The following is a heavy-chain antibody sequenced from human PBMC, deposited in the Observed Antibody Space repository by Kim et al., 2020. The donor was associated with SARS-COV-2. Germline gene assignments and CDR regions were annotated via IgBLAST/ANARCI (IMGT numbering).Heavy chain of an antibody. CDR3: ARNRIAAAGTAPRVRRLDGLDY. V-gene: IGHV4-34*01. Sequence: SETLSLTCAVYGGSFSGYYWSWIRQPPGKGLEWIGEINHSGSTNYNPSLKSRVTISVDTSKNQFSLKLSSVTAADTAVYYCARNRIAAAGTAPRVRRLDGLDYWGQGTLVTVSS. CDR1: GGSFSGYY. CDR2: INHSGST. J-gene: IGHJ4*02. D-gene: IGHD6-13*01.